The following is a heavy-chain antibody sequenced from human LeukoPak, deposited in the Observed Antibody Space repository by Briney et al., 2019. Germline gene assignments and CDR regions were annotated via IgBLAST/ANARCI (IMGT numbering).Heavy chain of an antibody. D-gene: IGHD3-10*01. CDR2: IRYDGSNK. CDR3: VKVGYGSGSFAYYMDV. V-gene: IGHV3-30*02. Sequence: GGSLRLSCAASGFTFSSYWMTWVRQAPGKGLEWVAFIRYDGSNKYYADSVKGRFTISRDNSKNTLYLQMNSLRAEDTAVYYCVKVGYGSGSFAYYMDVWGKGTTVTISS. J-gene: IGHJ6*03. CDR1: GFTFSSYW.